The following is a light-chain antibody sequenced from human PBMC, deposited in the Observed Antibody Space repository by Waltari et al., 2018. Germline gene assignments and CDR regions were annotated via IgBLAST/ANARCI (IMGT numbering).Light chain of an antibody. CDR2: YKSDSDK. CDR1: SGINVDTYR. V-gene: IGLV5-45*02. CDR3: MIWHSSAWV. Sequence: QAVLTQPSSLSASPGASASLTCTLRSGINVDTYRIYWYQQKPGSPPQYLLRYKSDSDKHQGSGGPSRFSGSKDASANAGSLLISGLQSEDEADYYCMIWHSSAWVFGGGTKLTVL. J-gene: IGLJ3*02.